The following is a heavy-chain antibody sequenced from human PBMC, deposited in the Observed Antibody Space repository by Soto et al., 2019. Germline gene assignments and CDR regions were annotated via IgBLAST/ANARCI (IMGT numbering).Heavy chain of an antibody. CDR2: IIENGGST. Sequence: PGGSLRLSCAASRFTVSSYPMHWVRQAPGKGLEYVSAIIENGGSTFYADSVKGRFTISRDNSKSTLYLQMGSLRAEDMAVYYCARAQNFGSGKYYNDYWGQGILVTVSS. J-gene: IGHJ4*02. D-gene: IGHD3-10*01. CDR3: ARAQNFGSGKYYNDY. CDR1: RFTVSSYP. V-gene: IGHV3-64*02.